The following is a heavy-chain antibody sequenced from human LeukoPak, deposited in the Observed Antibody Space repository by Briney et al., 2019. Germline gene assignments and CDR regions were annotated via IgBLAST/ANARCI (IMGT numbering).Heavy chain of an antibody. CDR1: GYTFTGYY. CDR3: ARENYDFWSGYSYYMDV. Sequence: GASVKVSCKASGYTFTGYYMHWVRQAPGQGLEWMGWINPNSGGTNYAQKFQGRVTMTRDTSISTAYMELSRLRSDDTAVYYCARENYDFWSGYSYYMDVWGKGTTVTVSS. D-gene: IGHD3-3*01. J-gene: IGHJ6*03. CDR2: INPNSGGT. V-gene: IGHV1-2*02.